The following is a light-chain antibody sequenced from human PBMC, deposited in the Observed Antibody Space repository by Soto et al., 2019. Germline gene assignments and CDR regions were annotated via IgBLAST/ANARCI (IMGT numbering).Light chain of an antibody. CDR1: QSINSD. CDR2: DAF. J-gene: IGKJ4*01. CDR3: QQYSNWSPLT. V-gene: IGKV3-15*01. Sequence: EIVMTQSPATLSVSPGEGATLSCRASQSINSDLAWYQQKPGQAPRLLIYDAFTRATGIPVRFSGSGSGTEFTLTISSLQSEDFAVYYCQQYSNWSPLTFGGGTKVEI.